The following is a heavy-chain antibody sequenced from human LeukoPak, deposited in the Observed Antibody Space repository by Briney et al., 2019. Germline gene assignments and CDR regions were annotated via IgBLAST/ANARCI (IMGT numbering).Heavy chain of an antibody. CDR1: GFTFSSYA. Sequence: GGSLRLSCAASGFTFSSYAMSWVRQAPGKGLEWVSAISGSGGSTYYADSVKGRFTISRDNSKNTLYLQMNSLGAEDTAVYYCAKAPTKKDCSGGSCYSGEDYWGQGTLVTVSS. CDR3: AKAPTKKDCSGGSCYSGEDY. J-gene: IGHJ4*02. D-gene: IGHD2-15*01. V-gene: IGHV3-23*01. CDR2: ISGSGGST.